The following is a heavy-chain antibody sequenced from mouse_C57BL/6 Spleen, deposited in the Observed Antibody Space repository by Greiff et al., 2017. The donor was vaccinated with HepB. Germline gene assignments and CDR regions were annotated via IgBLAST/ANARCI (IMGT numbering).Heavy chain of an antibody. J-gene: IGHJ1*03. CDR1: GFTFSDYG. CDR2: ISNLAYSI. CDR3: ARIYYDYDVYWYFDV. Sequence: EVKLVESGGGLVQPGGSLKLSCAASGFTFSDYGMAWVRQAPRKGPEWVAFISNLAYSIYYADTVTGRFTISRENAKNTLYLEMSSLRSEDTAMYYCARIYYDYDVYWYFDVWGTGTTVTVSS. D-gene: IGHD2-4*01. V-gene: IGHV5-15*01.